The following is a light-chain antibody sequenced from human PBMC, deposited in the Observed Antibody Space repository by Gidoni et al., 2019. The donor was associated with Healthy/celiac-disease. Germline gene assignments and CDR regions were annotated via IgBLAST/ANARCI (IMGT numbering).Light chain of an antibody. CDR3: MQGTHWGCS. Sequence: DVVMTPSPLSLPVTLGQPSSISCRSSQSLVSRDGSSFLNWFQQRPGQSPRRLIYKVSNRDSGVPDRFSGSGSGTDFTLKISRVEAEDVGIYYCMQGTHWGCSFGQGTRLEIK. V-gene: IGKV2-30*01. CDR1: QSLVSRDGSSF. J-gene: IGKJ2*04. CDR2: KVS.